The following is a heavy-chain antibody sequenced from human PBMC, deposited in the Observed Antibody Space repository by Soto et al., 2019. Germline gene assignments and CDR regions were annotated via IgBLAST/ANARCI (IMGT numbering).Heavy chain of an antibody. CDR2: INHSGST. Sequence: PSETLSLTCAVYGGSFSGYYWSWIRQPPGKGLEWIGEINHSGSTNYNPSLKSRVTISVDTSKNQFSLKLSSVTAADTAVYYCARSLRYENWFDPWGQGTLVTVSS. D-gene: IGHD4-17*01. J-gene: IGHJ5*02. CDR3: ARSLRYENWFDP. CDR1: GGSFSGYY. V-gene: IGHV4-34*01.